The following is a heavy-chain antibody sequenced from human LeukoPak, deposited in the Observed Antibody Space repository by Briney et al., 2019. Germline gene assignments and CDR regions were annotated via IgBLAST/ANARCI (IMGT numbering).Heavy chain of an antibody. CDR3: ARVTYYYDSSGYSNVKLAFDI. CDR2: IYYSGSI. Sequence: SETLSLTCTVSGGSISSSSYYWGWLRQPPGKGLEWIGSIYYSGSIYYNPSLKSRVTISVDTSKNQFSLKLSSVTAADTAVYYCARVTYYYDSSGYSNVKLAFDIWGQGTMVTVSS. D-gene: IGHD3-22*01. J-gene: IGHJ3*02. CDR1: GGSISSSSYY. V-gene: IGHV4-39*01.